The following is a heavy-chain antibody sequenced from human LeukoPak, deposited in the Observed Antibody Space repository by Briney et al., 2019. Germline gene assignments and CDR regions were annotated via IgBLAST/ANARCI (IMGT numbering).Heavy chain of an antibody. V-gene: IGHV4-34*01. CDR1: GFTFSSYS. CDR3: ARSDRRGRYYYYMDV. J-gene: IGHJ6*03. CDR2: INHSGST. Sequence: GSLRLSCAASGFTFSSYSMNWVRQPPGKGLEWIGEINHSGSTNYNPSLKSRATFSVDTSKNQISLKLSSVAAADTAVYYCARSDRRGRYYYYMDVWGKGTTVTASS. D-gene: IGHD3-16*01.